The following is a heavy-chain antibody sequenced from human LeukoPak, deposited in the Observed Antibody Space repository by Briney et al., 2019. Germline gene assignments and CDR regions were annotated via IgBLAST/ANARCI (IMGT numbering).Heavy chain of an antibody. J-gene: IGHJ3*02. CDR2: ISSDGGTT. D-gene: IGHD3-10*01. Sequence: GGSLRLSCAASGFTFSSYAMHWVRQAPGKGLKYVSTISSDGGTTYYANSVKGGFTVSRDNSKNTLYLQMGSLRAEDMAVYYCARDTMARGGGAFDIWGQGTMVTVSS. CDR1: GFTFSSYA. V-gene: IGHV3-64*01. CDR3: ARDTMARGGGAFDI.